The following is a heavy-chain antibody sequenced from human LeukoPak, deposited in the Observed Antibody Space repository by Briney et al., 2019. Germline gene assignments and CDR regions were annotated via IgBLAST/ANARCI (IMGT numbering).Heavy chain of an antibody. Sequence: GASVKVSCKASGYTFTSYEINWVRQATGQGLEWMGWMNPNSGNTGYAQKFQGRVAMTRNTSISTAYMELSSLRSEDTAVYYCARGLYYDILTGYYGYYYYYYMDVWGKGTTVTVSS. V-gene: IGHV1-8*01. CDR3: ARGLYYDILTGYYGYYYYYYMDV. CDR1: GYTFTSYE. D-gene: IGHD3-9*01. CDR2: MNPNSGNT. J-gene: IGHJ6*03.